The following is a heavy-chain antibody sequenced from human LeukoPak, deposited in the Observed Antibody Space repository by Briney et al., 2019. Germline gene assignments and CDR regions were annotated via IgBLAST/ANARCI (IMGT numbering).Heavy chain of an antibody. CDR1: GGSINSNNYY. J-gene: IGHJ4*02. D-gene: IGHD3-3*01. V-gene: IGHV4-39*01. Sequence: SETLSLTCTVSGGSINSNNYYWGWIRQPPGTGLEWIGSIYSSRSAYYNPSLKSRVTISVDTSKNQFSLRLSSVTAADTAVYYCQSRYLEWLLEYWGQGTLVTVSS. CDR3: QSRYLEWLLEY. CDR2: IYSSRSA.